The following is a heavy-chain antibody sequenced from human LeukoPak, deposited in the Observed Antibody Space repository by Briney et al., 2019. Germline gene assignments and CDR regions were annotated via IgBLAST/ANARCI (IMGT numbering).Heavy chain of an antibody. Sequence: GGSLRLSCAASRFTFTSYWMSWVRQAPGKGLEWVANIKQDGSEKYYVDSVKGRFTISRDNAKSSLYLQMNSLRAEDTAVYYCARAAAAVRHWFDPWGQGTLVTVSS. CDR2: IKQDGSEK. J-gene: IGHJ5*02. D-gene: IGHD6-13*01. CDR1: RFTFTSYW. CDR3: ARAAAAVRHWFDP. V-gene: IGHV3-7*04.